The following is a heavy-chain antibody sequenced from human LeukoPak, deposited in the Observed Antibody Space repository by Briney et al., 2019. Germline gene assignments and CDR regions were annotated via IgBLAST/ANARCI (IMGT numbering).Heavy chain of an antibody. D-gene: IGHD3-10*01. CDR1: GFTFSSYG. CDR3: AKDYRITMVRTNWFDP. V-gene: IGHV3-30*02. J-gene: IGHJ5*02. Sequence: GGSLRLSCAASGFTFSSYGMHWVRQAPGKGLEWVAFIRYDGSNKYYADSVKGRFTISRDNSKNTLYLQMSSLRAEDTAVYYCAKDYRITMVRTNWFDPWGQGTLVTVSS. CDR2: IRYDGSNK.